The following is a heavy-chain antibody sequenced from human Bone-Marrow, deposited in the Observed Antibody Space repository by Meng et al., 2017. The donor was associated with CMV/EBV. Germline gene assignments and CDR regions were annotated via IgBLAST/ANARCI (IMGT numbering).Heavy chain of an antibody. Sequence: SVKVSCKASGGTFSSYAISWVRQAPGQGLEWMGGIIPIFGTANYAQKFQGRVTITTDESTSTAYMELSSLRSEDTAVYYCARSHRPLSSWGAFDIWGQGTTVTVSS. V-gene: IGHV1-69*05. D-gene: IGHD6-13*01. CDR3: ARSHRPLSSWGAFDI. CDR2: IIPIFGTA. CDR1: GGTFSSYA. J-gene: IGHJ3*02.